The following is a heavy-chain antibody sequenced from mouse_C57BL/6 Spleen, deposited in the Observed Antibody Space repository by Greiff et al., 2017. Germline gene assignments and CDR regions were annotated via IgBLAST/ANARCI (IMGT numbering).Heavy chain of an antibody. J-gene: IGHJ2*01. D-gene: IGHD1-1*01. CDR3: TRITTVEGY. CDR1: GYTFTDYE. Sequence: QVQLQQSGAELVRPGASVTLSCKASGYTFTDYEMHWVKQTPVHGLEWIGAIDPETGGTAYNQKFKGKAILTAVKSSSTAYMELRSLTSEDSAVYYCTRITTVEGYWGQGTTLTVSS. V-gene: IGHV1-15*01. CDR2: IDPETGGT.